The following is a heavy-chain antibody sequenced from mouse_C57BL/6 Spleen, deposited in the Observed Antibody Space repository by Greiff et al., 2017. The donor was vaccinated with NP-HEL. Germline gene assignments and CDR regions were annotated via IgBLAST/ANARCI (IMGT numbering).Heavy chain of an antibody. CDR2: INPNNGGT. CDR1: GYTFTDYY. V-gene: IGHV1-26*01. D-gene: IGHD1-1*01. Sequence: EVQLQQSGPELVKPGASVKISCKASGYTFTDYYMNWVKQSHGKSLEWIGDINPNNGGTSYNQKFTGKATLTVDKSSSTAYMELRSLTSEDSAVYYCASWEVLYGSGYEGAMDYWGQGTSVTVSS. CDR3: ASWEVLYGSGYEGAMDY. J-gene: IGHJ4*01.